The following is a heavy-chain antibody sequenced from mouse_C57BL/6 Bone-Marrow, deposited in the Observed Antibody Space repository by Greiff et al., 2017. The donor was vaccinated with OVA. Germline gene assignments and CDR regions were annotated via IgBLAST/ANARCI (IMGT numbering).Heavy chain of an antibody. CDR2: IDPENGDT. J-gene: IGHJ4*01. CDR3: TRVVYYSNSGAMDY. CDR1: GFNIKDDY. V-gene: IGHV14-4*01. D-gene: IGHD2-5*01. Sequence: VQLQQSGAELVRPGASVKLSCTASGFNIKDDYMHWVKQRPEQGLEWIGWIDPENGDTEYASKFQGKATITADTSSNTAYLQLSSLTSEDTAVYYCTRVVYYSNSGAMDYWGQGTSVTVSS.